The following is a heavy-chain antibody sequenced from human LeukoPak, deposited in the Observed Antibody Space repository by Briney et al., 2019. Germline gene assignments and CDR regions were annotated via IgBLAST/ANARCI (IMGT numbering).Heavy chain of an antibody. CDR3: AKAIGKSDYYYTHV. Sequence: PGGSLRLSCAASGFTFDDYAMHWVRQAPGKGLEWVSGISWNSGRIGYADSVKGRFTISRDNAKNSLYLQMNSLRAEDMALYYCAKAIGKSDYYYTHVWGKGTTVTVSS. CDR2: ISWNSGRI. J-gene: IGHJ6*03. V-gene: IGHV3-9*03. CDR1: GFTFDDYA. D-gene: IGHD4-23*01.